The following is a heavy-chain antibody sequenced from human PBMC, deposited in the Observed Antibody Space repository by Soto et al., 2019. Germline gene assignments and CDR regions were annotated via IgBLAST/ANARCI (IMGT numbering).Heavy chain of an antibody. V-gene: IGHV3-33*01. Sequence: QVQLVESGGGVVQPGRSLRLSCAASGFTFSSYGMHWVRQAPGKGLEWVAVIWYDGSNKYYADSVKGRFTISRDNSKNTLYLQMNSLRAEDTAVYYCARDLKGPNCSGGSCYSFYYYGMDVW. CDR2: IWYDGSNK. CDR3: ARDLKGPNCSGGSCYSFYYYGMDV. J-gene: IGHJ6*01. D-gene: IGHD2-15*01. CDR1: GFTFSSYG.